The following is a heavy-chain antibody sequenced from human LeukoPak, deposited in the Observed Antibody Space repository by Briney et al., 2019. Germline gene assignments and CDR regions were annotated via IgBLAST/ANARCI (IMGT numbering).Heavy chain of an antibody. CDR1: GFTFSSYS. CDR3: AKEGYITMVRGVIITDYFDY. V-gene: IGHV3-74*01. J-gene: IGHJ4*02. D-gene: IGHD3-10*01. Sequence: GGSLRLSCAASGFTFSSYSMHWVRQAPGKGLVWVSRINSDGSSTSYADSVKGRFTISRDNAKNTLYLQMNSLRAEDTAVYYCAKEGYITMVRGVIITDYFDYWGQGTLVTVSS. CDR2: INSDGSST.